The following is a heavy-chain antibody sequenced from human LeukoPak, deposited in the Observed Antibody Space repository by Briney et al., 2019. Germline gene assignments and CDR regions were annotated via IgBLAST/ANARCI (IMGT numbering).Heavy chain of an antibody. D-gene: IGHD3-10*01. Sequence: PGTSLRLSCAASGFTFDDYAMHWVRQAPGKGLEWVSGISWNSGSIGYADPVKGRFTISRDNAKNSLYLQMNSLRAEDTALYYCAKDYYYGSGSYYGMDVWGQGTTVTVSS. CDR3: AKDYYYGSGSYYGMDV. CDR1: GFTFDDYA. J-gene: IGHJ6*02. V-gene: IGHV3-9*01. CDR2: ISWNSGSI.